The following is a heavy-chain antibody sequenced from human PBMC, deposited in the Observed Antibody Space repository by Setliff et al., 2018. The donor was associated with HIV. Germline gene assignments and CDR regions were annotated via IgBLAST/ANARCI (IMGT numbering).Heavy chain of an antibody. CDR2: IDHSGST. CDR3: ASASGNSSSWYTAWSYYYYMDV. V-gene: IGHV4-34*01. CDR1: GGSFIDHK. D-gene: IGHD6-13*01. Sequence: SETLSLTCAVYGGSFIDHKWRWIRQSPGKGLEWIGDIDHSGSTNYNPSLKSRVTISVDTSKNQFSLKLSSVTAADTAVYYCASASGNSSSWYTAWSYYYYMDVWGKGTTVTVSS. J-gene: IGHJ6*03.